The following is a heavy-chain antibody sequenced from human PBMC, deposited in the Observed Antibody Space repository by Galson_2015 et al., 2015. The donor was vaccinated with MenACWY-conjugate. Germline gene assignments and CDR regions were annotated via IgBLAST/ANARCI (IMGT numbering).Heavy chain of an antibody. CDR2: ISYDGSNE. V-gene: IGHV3-30*18. J-gene: IGHJ6*03. CDR3: AKDWSVPYSTISYYFYMDV. Sequence: SLRLSCAASGFTFRRFGMHWVRQAPGKGLEWMAVISYDGSNESYADSVKGRFTISRDNSKNTLYLQMNSLRADDTAVCYCAKDWSVPYSTISYYFYMDVWGKGTTVSVS. CDR1: GFTFRRFG. D-gene: IGHD6-13*01.